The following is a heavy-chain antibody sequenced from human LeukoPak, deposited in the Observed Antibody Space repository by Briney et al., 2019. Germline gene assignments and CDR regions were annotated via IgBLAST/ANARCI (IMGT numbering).Heavy chain of an antibody. CDR3: ARDFSDGGNGNWFEP. CDR2: IIPILGIA. J-gene: IGHJ5*02. V-gene: IGHV1-69*04. Sequence: SVKVSCKASGGTFSSYTISWVRQAPGQGLEWMGRIIPILGIANYAQKFQGRVTITADKSTSTAYMELSSLRSEDTAVYYCARDFSDGGNGNWFEPWGQGTLVTVSS. D-gene: IGHD4-23*01. CDR1: GGTFSSYT.